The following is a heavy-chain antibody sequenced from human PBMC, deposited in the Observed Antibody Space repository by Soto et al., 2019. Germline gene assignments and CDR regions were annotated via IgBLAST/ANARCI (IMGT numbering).Heavy chain of an antibody. V-gene: IGHV1-46*01. Sequence: QVQLVQSGAEVKKPGASVKVSCQASGYTFASHYIHWVRQAPGQGLEWMGVINPNGGNTRYALRCQDRLTRTTDTPTNTVYLDLSSLSSDDTAVYYCGRDTSGLDYWGQGTLVTVSS. CDR1: GYTFASHY. J-gene: IGHJ4*02. CDR2: INPNGGNT. CDR3: GRDTSGLDY.